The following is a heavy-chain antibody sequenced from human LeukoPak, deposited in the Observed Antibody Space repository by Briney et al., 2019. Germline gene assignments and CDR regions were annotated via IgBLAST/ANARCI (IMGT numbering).Heavy chain of an antibody. V-gene: IGHV3-15*01. J-gene: IGHJ1*01. CDR2: IKRIIDGGTT. Sequence: TTGGSLRLACAASGFTFSNTWMNWVRQAPGRGLEWVGRIKRIIDGGTTGYDAHVKGRFNVSRDDSIQTLSLQMSNLKTEHTAVYYCAAQGGLGDLRYWGQGTLVTVSS. D-gene: IGHD2-21*02. CDR1: GFTFSNTW. CDR3: AAQGGLGDLRY.